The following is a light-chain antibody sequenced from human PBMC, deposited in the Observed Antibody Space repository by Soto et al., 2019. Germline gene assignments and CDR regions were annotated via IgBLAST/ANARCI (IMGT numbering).Light chain of an antibody. CDR1: SSDVGRYDY. CDR2: DVS. CDR3: SLYTSENTYV. J-gene: IGLJ1*01. V-gene: IGLV2-11*01. Sequence: QSVLTQPRSVSGSPGQSVTISCTGTSSDVGRYDYVSWYQQHPGKAPKLIIYDVSERPSGVPDRFSGSKFGNTASLTISGLQAEDEADYYCSLYTSENTYVFGTGTKVTVL.